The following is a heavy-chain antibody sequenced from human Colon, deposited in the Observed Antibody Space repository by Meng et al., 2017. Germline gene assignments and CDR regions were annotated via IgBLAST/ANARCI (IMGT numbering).Heavy chain of an antibody. Sequence: QGQLQESGPGLVRPSETLSLTCTVSGASVSDTNYAWSWIRQPPGKGLEWIGYGSTNHNPSLKSRVTISVDTSKNQFSLTLNSVTAADTAVYYCARDNWGSLDYWGQGTLVTVSS. CDR2: GST. CDR1: GASVSDTNYA. J-gene: IGHJ4*02. CDR3: ARDNWGSLDY. V-gene: IGHV4-61*01. D-gene: IGHD7-27*01.